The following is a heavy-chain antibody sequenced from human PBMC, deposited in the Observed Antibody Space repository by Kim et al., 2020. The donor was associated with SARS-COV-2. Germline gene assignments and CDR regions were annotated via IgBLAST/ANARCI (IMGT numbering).Heavy chain of an antibody. J-gene: IGHJ3*02. Sequence: GGSLRLSCAASGFTFSRYWMSWVRQAPGKGLEWVANIKQDGREKYYVDSVKGRFTISRDNAKNSLYLQMNSLRAEDTAVYYCASLVGATVDYDAFDIWG. CDR2: IKQDGREK. D-gene: IGHD1-26*01. CDR3: ASLVGATVDYDAFDI. CDR1: GFTFSRYW. V-gene: IGHV3-7*01.